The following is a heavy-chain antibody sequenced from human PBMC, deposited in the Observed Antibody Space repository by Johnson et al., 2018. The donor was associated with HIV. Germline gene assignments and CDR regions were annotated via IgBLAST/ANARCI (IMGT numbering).Heavy chain of an antibody. V-gene: IGHV3-11*04. J-gene: IGHJ3*02. D-gene: IGHD1-26*01. CDR2: ISSSGSTI. CDR1: GFTFSDHY. Sequence: QVQLVESGGGLVQPGGSLRLSCAASGFTFSDHYMDWVRQAPGKGLEWVSYISSSGSTIYYTDSLKGRFTISRDNAKNSLYLQMNSLRAEDTAVYYCAKDSRRWGAFSDAFDIWGQGTMVTVSS. CDR3: AKDSRRWGAFSDAFDI.